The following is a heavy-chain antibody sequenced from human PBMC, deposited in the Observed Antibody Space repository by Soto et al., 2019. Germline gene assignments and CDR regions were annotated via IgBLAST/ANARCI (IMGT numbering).Heavy chain of an antibody. D-gene: IGHD3-3*01. J-gene: IGHJ4*02. V-gene: IGHV4-34*01. Sequence: QVQLQQWGAGLLKPSETLSLTCAVYGGSFSGYYWSWIRQPPGKGLEWIGEINHSGSTNYNPSLKRRVTISVDTSKNQFSLKLSSVTAADTVVYYCARMYYDFWSGYYYFDYWGQGTLVTVSS. CDR2: INHSGST. CDR1: GGSFSGYY. CDR3: ARMYYDFWSGYYYFDY.